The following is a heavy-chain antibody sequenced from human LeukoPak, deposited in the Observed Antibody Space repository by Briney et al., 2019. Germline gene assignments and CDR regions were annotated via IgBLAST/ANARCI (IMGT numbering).Heavy chain of an antibody. CDR3: ATTHYDSSGYPDAFDI. J-gene: IGHJ3*02. CDR1: GGTFSSYA. Sequence: ASVKVSCKASGGTFSSYAISWVRQAPGKGLEWMGGFDPEDGETIYAQKFQGRVTMTEDTSTDTAYMELSSLRSEDTAVYYCATTHYDSSGYPDAFDIWGQGTMVTVSS. V-gene: IGHV1-24*01. CDR2: FDPEDGET. D-gene: IGHD3-22*01.